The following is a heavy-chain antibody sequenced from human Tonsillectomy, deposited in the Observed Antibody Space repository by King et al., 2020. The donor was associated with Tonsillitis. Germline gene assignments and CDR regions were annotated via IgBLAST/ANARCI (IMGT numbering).Heavy chain of an antibody. Sequence: VQLVESGGGLVHPGGSLRLSCAASGFTFSSYAMSWVRQAPGKGLEWVSTISGSGDSTHYADSVKGHFTISRDNSKNTLYLQMNSLRGEDTAVYYCAKEDHVENFSDAFDIWGQGTMVTVSS. CDR1: GFTFSSYA. J-gene: IGHJ3*02. CDR2: ISGSGDST. CDR3: AKEDHVENFSDAFDI. D-gene: IGHD3-3*01. V-gene: IGHV3-23*04.